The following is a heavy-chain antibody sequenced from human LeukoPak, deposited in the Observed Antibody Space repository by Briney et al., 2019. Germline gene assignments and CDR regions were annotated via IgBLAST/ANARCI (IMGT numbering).Heavy chain of an antibody. V-gene: IGHV4-38-2*01. J-gene: IGHJ3*02. D-gene: IGHD3-9*01. CDR1: GYSISSGYY. Sequence: SENLSLTCAVSGYSISSGYYWGWIRRPPGKGLEWIGSIYHSGSTYYNPSLKSRVTISVDTSKNQFSLKLSSVTAADTAVYYCARPIPVLRYFDWLSAGAFDIWGRGTMVTVSS. CDR3: ARPIPVLRYFDWLSAGAFDI. CDR2: IYHSGST.